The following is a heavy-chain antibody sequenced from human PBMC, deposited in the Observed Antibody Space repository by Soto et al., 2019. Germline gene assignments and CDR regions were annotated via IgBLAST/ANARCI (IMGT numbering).Heavy chain of an antibody. V-gene: IGHV3-11*06. Sequence: QVQLVESGGGLVTPGGSLRLSCASSGFTFSDYYMSWIRQAPGKGLEWLSYISPGSRYPAYADSVKGRFTISIDNARISLSLQMNSLTVDDTAIYYCVRGGGGGLFDPWGQGSIVTVSS. D-gene: IGHD2-15*01. CDR3: VRGGGGGLFDP. CDR2: ISPGSRYP. J-gene: IGHJ5*02. CDR1: GFTFSDYY.